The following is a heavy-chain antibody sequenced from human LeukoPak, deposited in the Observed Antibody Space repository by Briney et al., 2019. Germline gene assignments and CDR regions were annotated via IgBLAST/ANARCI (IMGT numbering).Heavy chain of an antibody. CDR3: ARDPYYDSSGSFNAFDI. CDR2: IWYDGSNK. V-gene: IGHV3-33*08. CDR1: GFTFSSYG. Sequence: PGRSLRLSCAASGFTFSSYGMHWVRQAPGKGLEWVAVIWYDGSNKYYADSVKGRFTISRENSKNTLYLQMNSLRAEDTAVYYCARDPYYDSSGSFNAFDIWGQGTMVTVSS. J-gene: IGHJ3*02. D-gene: IGHD3-22*01.